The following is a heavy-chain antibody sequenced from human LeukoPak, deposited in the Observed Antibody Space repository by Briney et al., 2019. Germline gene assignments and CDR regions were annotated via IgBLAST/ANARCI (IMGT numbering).Heavy chain of an antibody. V-gene: IGHV1-2*02. CDR1: GYMFTDYH. J-gene: IGHJ4*02. CDR2: INPNSGGT. D-gene: IGHD6-6*01. CDR3: ARERSSSVDPFDY. Sequence: AAVKVSFKSSGYMFTDYHIHWVRQAPGQGLEWLGWINPNSGGTNYAQKFQGRVTMTRDTSISTAYMELTRLSSDDTAVYYCARERSSSVDPFDYWGQGTLVTVSS.